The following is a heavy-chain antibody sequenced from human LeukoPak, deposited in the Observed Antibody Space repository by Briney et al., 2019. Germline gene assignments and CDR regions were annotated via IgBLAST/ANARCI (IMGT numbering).Heavy chain of an antibody. D-gene: IGHD1-1*01. CDR3: ARTTWDYYYMDV. J-gene: IGHJ6*03. CDR1: GGSISSYY. V-gene: IGHV4-59*01. Sequence: SETLSLTCTVSGGSISSYYWSWMRQSPGKGLEWIGYISYSGTTNYKSSLKSRVTISVDMSKNQFSLKLSSVTAADTAMYYCARTTWDYYYMDVWGKGTTVTVSS. CDR2: ISYSGTT.